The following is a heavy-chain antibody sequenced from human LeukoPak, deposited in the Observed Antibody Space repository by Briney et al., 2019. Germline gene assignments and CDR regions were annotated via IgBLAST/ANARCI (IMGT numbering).Heavy chain of an antibody. D-gene: IGHD2-2*01. CDR2: IKQDGSEK. Sequence: GGSLRLSCAASGFTFSSYWMNWVRQAPGKGLEWVANIKQDGSEKYCLDSVRGRFTISRDNSKNTLYLQMNSLRAEDTAVYYCAKDMCSSTSCYGTIDYWGQGTLVTVSS. CDR3: AKDMCSSTSCYGTIDY. V-gene: IGHV3-7*01. J-gene: IGHJ4*02. CDR1: GFTFSSYW.